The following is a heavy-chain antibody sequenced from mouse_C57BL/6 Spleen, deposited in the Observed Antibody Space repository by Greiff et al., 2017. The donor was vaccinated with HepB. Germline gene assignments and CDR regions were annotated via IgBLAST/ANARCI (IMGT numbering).Heavy chain of an antibody. J-gene: IGHJ2*01. CDR3: ALKGGIYYGPPYYFDY. CDR2: INPSNGGT. D-gene: IGHD2-1*01. CDR1: GYTFTSYW. Sequence: VQLQQPGTELVKPGASVKLSCKASGYTFTSYWMHWVKQRPGQGLEWIGNINPSNGGTNYNEKFKSKATLTVDKSSSTAYMQLSSLTSEDSAVYYCALKGGIYYGPPYYFDYWGQGTTLTVSS. V-gene: IGHV1-53*01.